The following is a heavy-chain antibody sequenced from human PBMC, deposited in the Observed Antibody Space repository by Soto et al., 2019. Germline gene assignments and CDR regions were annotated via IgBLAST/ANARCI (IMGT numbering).Heavy chain of an antibody. CDR1: GGSISSGGYS. V-gene: IGHV4-30-2*01. D-gene: IGHD3-10*01. Sequence: QLQLQESGSGLVKPSQTLSLTCAVSGGSISSGGYSWSWIRQPPGKGLEWIGCIYHSGSTYYNPSLKSRVTISVDRSKNQFSLKLRSVTAADTAVYYCASEYYYDSGTDFWGQGTLVTVSS. J-gene: IGHJ4*02. CDR2: IYHSGST. CDR3: ASEYYYDSGTDF.